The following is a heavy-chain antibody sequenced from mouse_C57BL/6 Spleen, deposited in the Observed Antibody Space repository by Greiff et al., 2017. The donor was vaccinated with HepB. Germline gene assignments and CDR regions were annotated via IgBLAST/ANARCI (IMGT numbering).Heavy chain of an antibody. Sequence: ESGPGLVKPSQSLSLTCSVTGYSITSGYYWNWIRQFPGNKLEWMGYISYDGSNNYNPSLKNRISITRDTPKNQFFLKLNSVTTEDTATYYCASESLYYYAMDYWGQGTSVTVSS. CDR2: ISYDGSN. D-gene: IGHD2-3*01. J-gene: IGHJ4*01. CDR3: ASESLYYYAMDY. CDR1: GYSITSGYY. V-gene: IGHV3-6*01.